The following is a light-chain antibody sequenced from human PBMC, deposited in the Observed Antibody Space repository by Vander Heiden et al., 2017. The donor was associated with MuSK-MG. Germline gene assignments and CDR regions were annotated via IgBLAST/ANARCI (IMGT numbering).Light chain of an antibody. CDR2: YAS. J-gene: IGKJ1*01. CDR3: QQSSSLPRT. CDR1: QSIGSS. Sequence: EIVLTQSPDFHSVTPKEKVTITCRASQSIGSSLHWYQQKPDQSPKLLIKYASQSFSGVPSRFSGSGSGTDFTLTINSLEAEDAATYDCQQSSSLPRTFGQGTKVEIK. V-gene: IGKV6-21*01.